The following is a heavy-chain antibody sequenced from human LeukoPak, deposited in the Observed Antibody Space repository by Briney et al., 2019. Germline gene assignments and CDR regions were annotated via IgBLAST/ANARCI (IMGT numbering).Heavy chain of an antibody. D-gene: IGHD6-19*01. CDR1: GFTFSSYG. Sequence: GGSLRLSCAASGFTFSSYGMHWVRQAPGKGLEWVAVISYDGSNKYYADSVKGRFTISRDNSKNTLYLQMNSLRAEDTAVYYCARDLEIAVAGGGNYYMDVWGKGTTVTVSS. J-gene: IGHJ6*03. V-gene: IGHV3-30*03. CDR3: ARDLEIAVAGGGNYYMDV. CDR2: ISYDGSNK.